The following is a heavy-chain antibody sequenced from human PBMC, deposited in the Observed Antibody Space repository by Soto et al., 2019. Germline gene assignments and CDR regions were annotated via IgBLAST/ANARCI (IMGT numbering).Heavy chain of an antibody. CDR2: IYPGDSDT. CDR1: GYSFTSYW. J-gene: IGHJ5*02. V-gene: IGHV5-51*01. CDR3: ARSHSNYIDWFDP. Sequence: GESLKISCKCSGYSFTSYWIGLVRQMPGKGLEWMGIIYPGDSDTRYSPSFQGQVTISADKSISTAYLQWSSLKASDTAMYYCARSHSNYIDWFDPWGQGTLVTVSS. D-gene: IGHD4-4*01.